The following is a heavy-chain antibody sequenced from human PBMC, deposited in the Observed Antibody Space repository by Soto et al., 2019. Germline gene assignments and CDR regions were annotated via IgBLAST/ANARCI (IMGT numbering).Heavy chain of an antibody. D-gene: IGHD2-8*01. CDR2: FDPEDVET. J-gene: IGHJ5*02. CDR1: GYTLTELS. V-gene: IGHV1-24*01. CDR3: ATPSTAYCTNGVCYSNWFDP. Sequence: ASVKVSCKVSGYTLTELSMHWVRQAPGKGLEWMGGFDPEDVETIYAQKFQGRVTMTEDTSTDTAYMELSSLRSEDTAVYYCATPSTAYCTNGVCYSNWFDPWGQGTLVTVSS.